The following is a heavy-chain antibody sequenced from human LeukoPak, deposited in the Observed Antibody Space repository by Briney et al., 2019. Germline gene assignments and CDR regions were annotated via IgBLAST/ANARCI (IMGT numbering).Heavy chain of an antibody. V-gene: IGHV3-21*04. CDR1: GFTFSSYS. J-gene: IGHJ5*02. CDR2: ISSSSSYI. CDR3: AKKGIAGGANWFDP. D-gene: IGHD6-13*01. Sequence: GGSLRLSCAASGFTFSSYSMTWVRQAPGKGLEWVSSISSSSSYIYYADSVKGRFTISRDNSKNTLYLQMNSLRAEDTAAYYCAKKGIAGGANWFDPWGQGTLVTVSS.